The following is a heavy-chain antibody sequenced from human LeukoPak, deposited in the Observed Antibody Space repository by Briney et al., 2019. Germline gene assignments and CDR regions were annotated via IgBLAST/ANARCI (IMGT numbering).Heavy chain of an antibody. J-gene: IGHJ2*01. V-gene: IGHV4-59*01. D-gene: IGHD4-23*01. CDR1: GGSISSYY. CDR3: ARDFDYGGNSVWYFDV. Sequence: PSETLSLTCTISGGSISSYYWTWIRQPPGKGLEGIGYIYYRGNTNDNASLKSRVTISADTSKNQFSLNLRSVTAADTAMYYCARDFDYGGNSVWYFDVWGRGTLVTVSS. CDR2: IYYRGNT.